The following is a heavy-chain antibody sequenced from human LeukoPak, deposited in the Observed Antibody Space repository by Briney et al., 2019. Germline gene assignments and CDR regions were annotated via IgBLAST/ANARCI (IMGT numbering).Heavy chain of an antibody. CDR3: ATGYSGYDLKPPNPDS. D-gene: IGHD5-12*01. CDR1: GYTLTELS. CDR2: FDPEDGET. V-gene: IGHV1-24*01. J-gene: IGHJ5*01. Sequence: ASVKVFCKVSGYTLTELSMHWVRQAPGKGLDWMGGFDPEDGETIYAQKFQGRVTMTEDTSTDTAYLELSSLRSEDTAVYYCATGYSGYDLKPPNPDSWGQGTLVTVCS.